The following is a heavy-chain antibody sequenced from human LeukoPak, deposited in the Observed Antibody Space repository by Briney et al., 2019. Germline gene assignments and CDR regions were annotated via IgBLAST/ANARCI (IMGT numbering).Heavy chain of an antibody. CDR1: GFTFSSYA. Sequence: PGRSLRLSCAASGFTFSSYAMSWVRQAPGKGLEWVSAISGSGGSTYYADSVKGRFTISRDNAKNSLYLQMNSLRADDTAVYYCARDWNYGGTIDFWGQGTLVAVSS. CDR3: ARDWNYGGTIDF. V-gene: IGHV3-23*01. CDR2: ISGSGGST. J-gene: IGHJ4*02. D-gene: IGHD4-23*01.